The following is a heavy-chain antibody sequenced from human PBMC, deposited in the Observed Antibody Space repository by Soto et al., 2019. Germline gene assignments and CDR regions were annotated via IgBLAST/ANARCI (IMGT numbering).Heavy chain of an antibody. D-gene: IGHD2-15*01. V-gene: IGHV3-48*02. CDR2: ISGSGATV. CDR1: GFTFSTYS. Sequence: PGGSLRLSCAASGFTFSTYSMNWVRQSPGRGLEWLSDISGSGATVHYAASVKGRFTISRDNARNSLFLQMNNLRDEDTAVYYCARDPYCRGGSCYHYYGMDVWGQGTTVTVSS. CDR3: ARDPYCRGGSCYHYYGMDV. J-gene: IGHJ6*02.